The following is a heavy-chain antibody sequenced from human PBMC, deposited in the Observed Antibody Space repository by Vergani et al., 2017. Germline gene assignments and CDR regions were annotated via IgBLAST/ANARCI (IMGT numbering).Heavy chain of an antibody. CDR2: IKQDGSEK. D-gene: IGHD2-15*01. CDR3: ARAILGAFDI. J-gene: IGHJ3*02. CDR1: GFTFSSYA. V-gene: IGHV3-7*01. Sequence: EVQLLESGGGLVQPGGSLRLSCAAYGFTFSSYAMSWVRQAPGKGLEWVANIKQDGSEKYYVDSVKGRFTISRDNAKNSLYLQMNSLRAEDTAVYYCARAILGAFDIWGQGTMVTVSS.